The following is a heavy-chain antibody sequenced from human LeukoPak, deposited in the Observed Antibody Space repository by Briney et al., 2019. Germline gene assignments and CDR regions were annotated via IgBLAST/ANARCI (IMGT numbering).Heavy chain of an antibody. D-gene: IGHD3-3*01. V-gene: IGHV3-30*04. Sequence: GRSLRLSCAASGFTFSSYAMHWVRQAPGKGLEWVAVISYDGSNKYYADSVKGRFTISRDNSKNTLYLQMNSLRAEDMAVYYCAREYYDFWSGYHNIYGMDVWGQGTTVTVSS. CDR2: ISYDGSNK. CDR3: AREYYDFWSGYHNIYGMDV. CDR1: GFTFSSYA. J-gene: IGHJ6*02.